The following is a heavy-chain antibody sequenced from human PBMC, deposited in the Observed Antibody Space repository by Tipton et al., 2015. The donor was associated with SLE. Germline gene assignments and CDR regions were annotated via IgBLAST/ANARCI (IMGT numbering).Heavy chain of an antibody. D-gene: IGHD3-3*01. CDR2: IYYSGST. V-gene: IGHV4-59*01. CDR3: ARALDFYDYWSGYRAFYFDY. CDR1: GGSISSYY. J-gene: IGHJ4*02. Sequence: PGLVKPSETLSLTCSVSGGSISSYYWSWIRQPPGKGLEWIGNIYYSGSTNYNPSLKSRVTISVDTSKKQFSLRLSSVTAADTAVYYCARALDFYDYWSGYRAFYFDYWGRGTLVTVSS.